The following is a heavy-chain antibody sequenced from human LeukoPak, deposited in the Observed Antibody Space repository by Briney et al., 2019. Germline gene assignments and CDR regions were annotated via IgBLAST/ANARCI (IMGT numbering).Heavy chain of an antibody. CDR1: GFTVSSNY. D-gene: IGHD2-2*01. CDR3: AKGGSSTSSRGAFDI. J-gene: IGHJ3*02. CDR2: IKQDGSEK. V-gene: IGHV3-7*03. Sequence: GGSLRLSCAASGFTVSSNYMSWVRQAPGKGLEWVANIKQDGSEKNYMDSVKGRFIISRENAKNTLYLQMNSLRAEDTAVYYCAKGGSSTSSRGAFDIWGQGTMVTVSS.